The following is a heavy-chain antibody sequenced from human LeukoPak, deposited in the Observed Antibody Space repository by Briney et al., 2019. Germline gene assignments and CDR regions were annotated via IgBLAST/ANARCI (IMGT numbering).Heavy chain of an antibody. V-gene: IGHV1-18*01. D-gene: IGHD2-2*01. CDR1: GYTFTSYG. J-gene: IGHJ4*02. CDR3: ARAPRGQLLSSEIDY. Sequence: ASVKVSCKASGYTFTSYGISWVRLAPGQGLEWMGWISAYNGNTNYAQKLQGRVTMTTDTSTSTAYMELRSLRSDDTAVYYCARAPRGQLLSSEIDYWGQGTLVTVSS. CDR2: ISAYNGNT.